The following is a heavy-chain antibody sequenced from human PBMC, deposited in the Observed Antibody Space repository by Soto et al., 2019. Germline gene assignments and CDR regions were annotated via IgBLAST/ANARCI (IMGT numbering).Heavy chain of an antibody. Sequence: QVQLQQWGAGLLKPSETLSLTCAVYGGSFSGYYWSWIRQPPGKGLEWIGEINHSGSTNYNPSLKSRVTISVDTAKNQSSLKLSSVTAADTAVYYCASYMSMGSGSYFGYWGQGTLVTVSS. CDR3: ASYMSMGSGSYFGY. CDR2: INHSGST. CDR1: GGSFSGYY. V-gene: IGHV4-34*01. D-gene: IGHD3-10*01. J-gene: IGHJ4*02.